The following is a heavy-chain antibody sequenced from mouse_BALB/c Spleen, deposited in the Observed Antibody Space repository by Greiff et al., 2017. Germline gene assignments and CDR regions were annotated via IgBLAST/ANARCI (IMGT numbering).Heavy chain of an antibody. CDR1: GFTFSSYG. CDR3: ARQPSYDYYAMDY. V-gene: IGHV5-6*01. Sequence: EVKVVESGGDLVKPGGSLKLSCAASGFTFSSYGMSWVRQTPDKRLEWVATISSGGSYTYYPDSVKGRFTISRDNAKNTLYLQMSSLKSEDTAMYCCARQPSYDYYAMDYWGQGTSVTVSS. D-gene: IGHD6-1*01. CDR2: ISSGGSYT. J-gene: IGHJ4*01.